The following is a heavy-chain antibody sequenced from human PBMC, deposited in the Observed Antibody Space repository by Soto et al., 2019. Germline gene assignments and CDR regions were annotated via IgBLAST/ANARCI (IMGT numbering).Heavy chain of an antibody. V-gene: IGHV1-18*01. J-gene: IGHJ4*02. Sequence: QVQLVQSGAEVKKPGASVKVSCKASGYTFTHYGISWVRQAPGQGLEWMGWINAYNGNTDYAHKVQGRVTVTTDTSTTTAYMELRSLTSDDPAVYYCARAIAGGYGHTTLDYWGQGTLVTVSS. CDR3: ARAIAGGYGHTTLDY. CDR2: INAYNGNT. D-gene: IGHD5-18*01. CDR1: GYTFTHYG.